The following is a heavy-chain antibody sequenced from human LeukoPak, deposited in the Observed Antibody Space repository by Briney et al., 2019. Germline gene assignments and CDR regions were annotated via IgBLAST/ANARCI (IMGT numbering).Heavy chain of an antibody. J-gene: IGHJ4*02. V-gene: IGHV4-4*07. CDR2: TYTSGST. CDR1: GGSISSYN. D-gene: IGHD6-13*01. CDR3: ARRVCIAAAGTDFDY. Sequence: SETLSLTCTVSGGSISSYNWSWSRQPAAKELEWIGRTYTSGSTNYNPSLKSRVTMSVDTSKNQFSLKLSSVTAADTAVYYCARRVCIAAAGTDFDYWGQATLVTVSS.